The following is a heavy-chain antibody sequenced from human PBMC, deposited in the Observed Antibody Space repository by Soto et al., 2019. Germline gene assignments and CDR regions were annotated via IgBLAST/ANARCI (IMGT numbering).Heavy chain of an antibody. J-gene: IGHJ3*02. CDR1: GFTFSAYG. Sequence: GGSLRLSCAASGFTFSAYGMHWVRQAPGKGLEWVALIWFDGSDKYYTESVKGRFTISRDNSKSTLYLQMNSLRAEDTAFYYCARLYCSATSCYSVGAFDIRGPGTMVTVSS. CDR2: IWFDGSDK. D-gene: IGHD2-2*01. CDR3: ARLYCSATSCYSVGAFDI. V-gene: IGHV3-33*01.